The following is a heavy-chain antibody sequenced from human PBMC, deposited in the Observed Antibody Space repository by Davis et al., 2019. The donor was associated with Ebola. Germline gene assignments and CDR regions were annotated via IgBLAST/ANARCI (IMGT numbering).Heavy chain of an antibody. D-gene: IGHD3-10*01. CDR1: GGSFSGYY. CDR3: ARAKREYNWFDP. CDR2: IYYNGNP. J-gene: IGHJ5*02. Sequence: MPSETLSLTCAVYGGSFSGYYWSWIRQSPEKGLEWIAYIYYNGNPYHNPSLKSRVTISVDTSKNQFSLKLSSVTAADTAVYYCARAKREYNWFDPWGQGTLVTVSS. V-gene: IGHV4-59*01.